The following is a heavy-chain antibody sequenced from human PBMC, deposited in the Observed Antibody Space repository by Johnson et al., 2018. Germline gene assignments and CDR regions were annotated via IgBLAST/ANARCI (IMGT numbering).Heavy chain of an antibody. Sequence: VQLVESGGGLVKPGGSLRLSCAASGFTFSSYSMNWVRQAPGKGLEWVSSIRSSSSYLHYADSLKGRFTISRGNAKTSLYLEMNSLRAEDTAVYYCARSQSAYYGDYVGAEYLQHWGQGTLVTVSS. CDR3: ARSQSAYYGDYVGAEYLQH. CDR2: IRSSSSYL. V-gene: IGHV3-21*01. D-gene: IGHD4-17*01. CDR1: GFTFSSYS. J-gene: IGHJ1*01.